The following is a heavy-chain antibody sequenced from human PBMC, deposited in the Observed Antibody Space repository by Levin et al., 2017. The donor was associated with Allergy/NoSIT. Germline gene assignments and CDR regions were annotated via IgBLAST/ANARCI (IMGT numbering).Heavy chain of an antibody. CDR1: GVSITSFY. V-gene: IGHV4-59*01. CDR3: ARAGALGQLVRHFDY. J-gene: IGHJ4*02. CDR2: IYYRGST. Sequence: NPGGSLRLSCAVSGVSITSFYWNWIRQPPGQGLEWIGSIYYRGSTSYNPSLQSRVTISVDMSKNQLSLKLSSVTAADTAVYFCARAGALGQLVRHFDYWGQGALVAVSS. D-gene: IGHD6-6*01.